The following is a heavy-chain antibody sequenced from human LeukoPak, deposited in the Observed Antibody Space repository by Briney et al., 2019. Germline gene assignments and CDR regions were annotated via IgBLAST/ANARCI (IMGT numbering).Heavy chain of an antibody. CDR2: IIPILGMA. CDR1: GGAFSSYA. V-gene: IGHV1-69*04. Sequence: SVKVSCKASGGAFSSYAISWVRQAPGQGLEWMGRIIPILGMANYAQKFQGRVTITADKSTSTAYMELSSLRSEDTAVYYCARDRLGWFDPWGQGTLVTVSS. CDR3: ARDRLGWFDP. J-gene: IGHJ5*02. D-gene: IGHD4-17*01.